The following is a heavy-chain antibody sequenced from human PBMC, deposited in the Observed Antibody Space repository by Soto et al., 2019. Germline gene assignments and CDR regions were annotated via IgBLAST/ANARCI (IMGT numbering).Heavy chain of an antibody. D-gene: IGHD4-17*01. CDR2: ISYDGSNK. CDR3: AKDSDYGDFNTAYYYYGMDV. V-gene: IGHV3-30*18. J-gene: IGHJ6*02. Sequence: SLRLSCAASGFTFSSYGMHWVRQAPGKGLEWVAVISYDGSNKYYADSVKGRFTISRDNSKNTLYLQMNSLRAEDTAVYYCAKDSDYGDFNTAYYYYGMDVWGQGTTVTVSS. CDR1: GFTFSSYG.